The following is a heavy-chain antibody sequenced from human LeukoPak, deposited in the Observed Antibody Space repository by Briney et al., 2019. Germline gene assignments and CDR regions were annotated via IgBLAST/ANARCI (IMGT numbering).Heavy chain of an antibody. CDR2: ISSSSSYR. D-gene: IGHD7-27*01. V-gene: IGHV3-21*01. J-gene: IGHJ4*02. CDR1: GFTFSRFW. Sequence: GGSLRLSCSASGFTFSRFWMSWVRQAPGKGLEWVSSISSSSSYRYYADSVKGRFTISRDNAKNSLYLQMNSLRAEDTALYYCARDLKSTGGFDYWGQGTLVTVSS. CDR3: ARDLKSTGGFDY.